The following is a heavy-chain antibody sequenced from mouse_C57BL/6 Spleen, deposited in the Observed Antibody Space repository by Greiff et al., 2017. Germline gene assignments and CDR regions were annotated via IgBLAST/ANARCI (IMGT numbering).Heavy chain of an antibody. CDR1: GYAFSSSW. V-gene: IGHV1-82*01. J-gene: IGHJ2*01. CDR2: IYPGDGDT. Sequence: QVQLKESGPELVKPGASVKISCKASGYAFSSSWMNWVKQRPGKGLEWIGRIYPGDGDTNYNGKFKGKATLTADKSSSTAYMQLSSLTSEDSAVYFCAKGGMDTTGTWYFDYWGQGTTLTVSS. D-gene: IGHD2-3*01. CDR3: AKGGMDTTGTWYFDY.